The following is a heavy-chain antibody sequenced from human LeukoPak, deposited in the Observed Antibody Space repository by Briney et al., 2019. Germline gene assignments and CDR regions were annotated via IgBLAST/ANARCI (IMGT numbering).Heavy chain of an antibody. D-gene: IGHD6-13*01. V-gene: IGHV4-59*01. CDR1: GGSMSSYY. CDR2: INYSGTT. J-gene: IGHJ3*01. CDR3: ARDYSSSWYGNAFDV. Sequence: SETLSLTCTVSGGSMSSYYWSWIRQPPGKGLEWIGYINYSGTTNYNPSLRSRVTISIDMSKNQFSLNLTSVTAADTAVYYCARDYSSSWYGNAFDVWGQGTMVTVSS.